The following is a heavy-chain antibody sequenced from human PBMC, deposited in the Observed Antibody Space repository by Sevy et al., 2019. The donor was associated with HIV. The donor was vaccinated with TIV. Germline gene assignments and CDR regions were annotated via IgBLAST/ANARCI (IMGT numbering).Heavy chain of an antibody. V-gene: IGHV3-33*01. Sequence: GGSLRLSCAASGFTFSSYGMHWVRQAPGKGLEWVAVIWYDGSNKYYADSVKGRFTISRDNSKNTLYLQMNSLRAEDRAGYYGAGAGSGYEGGYYYYYYMDVWGKGTTVTVSS. J-gene: IGHJ6*03. D-gene: IGHD5-12*01. CDR2: IWYDGSNK. CDR3: AGAGSGYEGGYYYYYYMDV. CDR1: GFTFSSYG.